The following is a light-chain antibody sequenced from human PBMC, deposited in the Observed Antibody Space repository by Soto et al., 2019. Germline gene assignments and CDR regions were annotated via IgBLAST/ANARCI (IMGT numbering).Light chain of an antibody. CDR1: QSVSSN. J-gene: IGKJ2*01. Sequence: EIVMTQSPATLSVSPGERATLSCRASQSVSSNYAWYQQKPGQAPRLLIYGASTRATGIPARISGSGSGTEFTLTSSSLQSEVFAVYYCQHYNNWPYTFGQGTKLEIK. V-gene: IGKV3-15*01. CDR3: QHYNNWPYT. CDR2: GAS.